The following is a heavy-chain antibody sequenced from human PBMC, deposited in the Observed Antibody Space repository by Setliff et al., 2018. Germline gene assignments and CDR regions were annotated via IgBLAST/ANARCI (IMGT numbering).Heavy chain of an antibody. CDR2: INWNGGST. J-gene: IGHJ4*02. V-gene: IGHV3-20*04. CDR1: GFTFDDYG. CDR3: AKDPHPAYCGGDCSFT. D-gene: IGHD2-21*02. Sequence: GGSLRLSCAASGFTFDDYGMSWVRQAPGKGLEWVSTINWNGGSTSYADSVKGRFTISRDIAENSLYLQMSTLRAEDTAMYYCAKDPHPAYCGGDCSFTWGQGTLVTVSS.